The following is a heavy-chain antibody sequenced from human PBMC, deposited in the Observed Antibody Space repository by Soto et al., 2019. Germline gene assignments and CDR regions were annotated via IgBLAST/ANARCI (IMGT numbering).Heavy chain of an antibody. CDR2: IRYTGST. CDR1: GASISSYY. Sequence: QVQLQESGPGLVKPSETLSLTCNVSGASISSYYWSWIRQPPGKGLEWLGYIRYTGSTSYSPSLKSGVTVSVDTSRKQFSLKLESVTAADTAGYYCARHELAGGYSGYGYFDYWGQGALVTVSS. CDR3: ARHELAGGYSGYGYFDY. V-gene: IGHV4-59*08. J-gene: IGHJ4*02. D-gene: IGHD5-12*01.